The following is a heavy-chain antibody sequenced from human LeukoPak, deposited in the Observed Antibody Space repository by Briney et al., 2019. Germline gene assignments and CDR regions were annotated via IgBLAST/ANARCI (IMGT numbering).Heavy chain of an antibody. CDR1: GFTFSSYW. J-gene: IGHJ4*02. CDR3: ARAGDSSGYHFDY. V-gene: IGHV3-7*03. Sequence: GGSLRLSCAASGFTFSSYWMSWVRQAPGKGLEWVANIKQDGSEKYYVDSVKGRFTISRDNAKNSLYLQMNSLRAEDTAVYYCARAGDSSGYHFDYWGQGTLVTVSS. D-gene: IGHD3-22*01. CDR2: IKQDGSEK.